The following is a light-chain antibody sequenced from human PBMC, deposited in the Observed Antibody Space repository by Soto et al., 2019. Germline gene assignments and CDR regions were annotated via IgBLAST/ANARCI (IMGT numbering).Light chain of an antibody. CDR3: HQTNSFPFT. Sequence: DIQMTQSPSSVSASVGDRVTITWRASQGISNWLAWYQQKPGKAPKLLIYTASTLQSGVPSRFSGSGSGTHFTLTISSLQPEDFATYYCHQTNSFPFTFGQGTRLEIE. J-gene: IGKJ5*01. CDR2: TAS. CDR1: QGISNW. V-gene: IGKV1-12*02.